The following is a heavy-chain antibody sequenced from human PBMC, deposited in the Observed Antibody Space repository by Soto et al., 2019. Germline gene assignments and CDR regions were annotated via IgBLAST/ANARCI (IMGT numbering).Heavy chain of an antibody. Sequence: LSLTCTVSGGSISSYYWSWIRQPSGKGLEWIGRIYTSGSTNYDPSLKSRVTMSVDTSKNQFSLKLSSVTAADTAVYYCARDLKFGQADYWGQGTQVTVSS. CDR3: ARDLKFGQADY. J-gene: IGHJ4*02. CDR2: IYTSGST. D-gene: IGHD3-10*01. V-gene: IGHV4-4*07. CDR1: GGSISSYY.